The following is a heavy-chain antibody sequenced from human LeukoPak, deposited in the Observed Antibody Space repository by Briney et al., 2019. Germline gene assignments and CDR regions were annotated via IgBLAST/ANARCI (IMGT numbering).Heavy chain of an antibody. Sequence: ASVKVSCKASGYTFSDHYMHWVRQAPGQGLEWMGWIKPGSGGTNYAQKLQGRVTMTTDTSTSTAYMELRSLRSDDTAVYYCAREYSSPYYFDYWGQGTLVTVSS. D-gene: IGHD6-13*01. CDR3: AREYSSPYYFDY. CDR1: GYTFSDHY. V-gene: IGHV1-2*02. CDR2: IKPGSGGT. J-gene: IGHJ4*02.